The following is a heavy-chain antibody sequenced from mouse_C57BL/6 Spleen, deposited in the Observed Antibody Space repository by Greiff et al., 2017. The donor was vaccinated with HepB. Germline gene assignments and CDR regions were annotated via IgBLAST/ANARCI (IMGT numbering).Heavy chain of an antibody. CDR3: ARSIRHYYGVDY. Sequence: EVQLQQSGPELVKPGASVKISCKASGYTFTDYYMNWVKQSHGKSLEWIGDINPNNGGTSYNQKFKGKATLTVDKSSSTAYMELRSLTSEDSAVYYCARSIRHYYGVDYWGQGTTLTVSS. J-gene: IGHJ2*01. CDR2: INPNNGGT. V-gene: IGHV1-26*01. CDR1: GYTFTDYY. D-gene: IGHD1-1*01.